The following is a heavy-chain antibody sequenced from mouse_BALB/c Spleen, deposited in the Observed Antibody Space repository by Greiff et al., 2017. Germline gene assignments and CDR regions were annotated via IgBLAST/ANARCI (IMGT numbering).Heavy chain of an antibody. CDR3: ARSGGTGAMDY. J-gene: IGHJ4*01. CDR1: GFPLTGYG. Sequence: VQLQESGPGLVQPSQTLSITCTASGFPLTGYGVPWVRQSPGKGLEWRGGIWSGGSTDYKAAFISRLSISKDNSKSQVFFKMNSLQANDTAIYYCARSGGTGAMDYWGQGTSVTVSS. CDR2: IWSGGST. D-gene: IGHD4-1*01. V-gene: IGHV2-2*02.